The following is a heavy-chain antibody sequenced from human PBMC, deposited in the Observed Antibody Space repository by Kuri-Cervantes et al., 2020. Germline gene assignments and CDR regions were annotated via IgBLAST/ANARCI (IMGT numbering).Heavy chain of an antibody. CDR2: ISWNSGSI. CDR3: AKGPHRKQQLVVYWYFDL. Sequence: GGSLRLSCAASGFTFDDYAMHWVRQAPGKGLEWVSGISWNSGSIGYADSVKGRFTISRDNAKNSLYLQMNSLRAEDTALYYCAKGPHRKQQLVVYWYFDLWGRGTLVTVSS. D-gene: IGHD6-13*01. CDR1: GFTFDDYA. V-gene: IGHV3-9*01. J-gene: IGHJ2*01.